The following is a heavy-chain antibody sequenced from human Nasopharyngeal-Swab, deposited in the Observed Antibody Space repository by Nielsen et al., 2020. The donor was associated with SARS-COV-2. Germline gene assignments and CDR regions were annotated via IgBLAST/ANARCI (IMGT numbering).Heavy chain of an antibody. J-gene: IGHJ4*02. CDR2: ISANGGST. V-gene: IGHV3-23*01. Sequence: VRQAPGKGLERVSAISANGGSTYYADSVKGRFTISRDYSKTTLYLQMNSLRAEDTAVYYCAKALTPYVWGSYRYMDYWGQGTLVTVSS. D-gene: IGHD3-16*02. CDR3: AKALTPYVWGSYRYMDY.